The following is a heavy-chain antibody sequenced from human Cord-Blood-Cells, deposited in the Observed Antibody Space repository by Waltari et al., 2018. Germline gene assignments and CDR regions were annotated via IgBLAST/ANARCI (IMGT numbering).Heavy chain of an antibody. CDR3: AKDIVPVYDFWSGYDAFDI. CDR1: GFTFVDYA. CDR2: ISWNSGSI. V-gene: IGHV3-9*01. J-gene: IGHJ3*02. D-gene: IGHD3-3*01. Sequence: EVQLVESGGGLVQPGRSLRLSCAASGFTFVDYAMHWVRQAPGKGLEWVSGISWNSGSIGYADSVKGRFTISRDNAKNSLYLQMNSLRAEDTALYYCAKDIVPVYDFWSGYDAFDIWGQGTMVTVSS.